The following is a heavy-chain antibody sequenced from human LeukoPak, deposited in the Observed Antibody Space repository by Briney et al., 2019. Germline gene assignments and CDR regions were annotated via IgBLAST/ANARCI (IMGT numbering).Heavy chain of an antibody. CDR3: VKDSSSGSYFDY. D-gene: IGHD3-10*01. CDR1: GFTFSRYA. CDR2: ISSNGGST. V-gene: IGHV3-64D*06. Sequence: PGGSLRLSCSASGFTFSRYAMRWDRQAPGKGLEYVSAISSNGGSTYYADSVKGRFTISRDNSRNTLHLQMSSLRVEDTAVYYCVKDSSSGSYFDYWGQGTLVTVSS. J-gene: IGHJ4*02.